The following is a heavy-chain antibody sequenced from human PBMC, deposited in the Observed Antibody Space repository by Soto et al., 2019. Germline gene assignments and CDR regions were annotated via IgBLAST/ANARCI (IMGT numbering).Heavy chain of an antibody. CDR3: ARTYGGYYDY. Sequence: SETLSLTCTVSGGSISSYYCSWIRQPPGKGLEWIGYIYYSGSTNYNPSLKSRVTISVDTSKNQFSLKLSSVTAADTAVYYCARTYGGYYDYWGQGTLVTVSS. CDR2: IYYSGST. CDR1: GGSISSYY. D-gene: IGHD2-8*01. V-gene: IGHV4-59*01. J-gene: IGHJ4*02.